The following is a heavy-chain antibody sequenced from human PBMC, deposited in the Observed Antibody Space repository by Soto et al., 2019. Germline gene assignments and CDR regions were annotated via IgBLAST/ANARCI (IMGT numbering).Heavy chain of an antibody. J-gene: IGHJ3*02. V-gene: IGHV5-51*01. D-gene: IGHD3-3*01. CDR2: IYPGDSDT. Sequence: GESLKISCKGSGYSFTSYWIGWVRQMSGKGLEWMGIIYPGDSDTRYSPSFQGQVTISADKSISTAYLQWSSLKASDTAMYYCARQFDFWSGYYPDAFDIWGQGTMVTVSS. CDR3: ARQFDFWSGYYPDAFDI. CDR1: GYSFTSYW.